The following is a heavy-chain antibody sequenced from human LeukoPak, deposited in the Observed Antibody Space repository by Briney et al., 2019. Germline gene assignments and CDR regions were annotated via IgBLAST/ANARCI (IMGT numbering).Heavy chain of an antibody. Sequence: ASVKVSCKASGYTFTAYYIHWVRQAPGQGLEWMGGIIPIFGTANYAQKLQGRVTMTTDTSTCTAYMELRSLRSDDTAVYYCARAVVAVAGTLCCYYYYMDVWGKGTTVTVSS. CDR1: GYTFTAYY. CDR2: IIPIFGTA. CDR3: ARAVVAVAGTLCCYYYYMDV. D-gene: IGHD6-19*01. V-gene: IGHV1-18*01. J-gene: IGHJ6*03.